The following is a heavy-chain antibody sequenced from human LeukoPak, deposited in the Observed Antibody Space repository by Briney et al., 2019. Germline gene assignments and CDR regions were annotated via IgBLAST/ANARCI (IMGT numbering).Heavy chain of an antibody. V-gene: IGHV4-59*01. CDR1: GGSMNSYY. CDR3: ARDRSRYSSRYFDF. CDR2: IFYSGTT. D-gene: IGHD6-19*01. J-gene: IGHJ4*02. Sequence: PSETLSLTCTVSGGSMNSYYWSWIRQPPGKGLVWIGYIFYSGTTDYNPSPKSRVTISVDSSKNQFSLKMTSVTAADTAVYYCARDRSRYSSRYFDFWGQGTLVTVSS.